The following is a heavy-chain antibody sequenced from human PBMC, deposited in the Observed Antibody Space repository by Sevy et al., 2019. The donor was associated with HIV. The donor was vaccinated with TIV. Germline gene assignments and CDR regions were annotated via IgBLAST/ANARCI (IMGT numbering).Heavy chain of an antibody. J-gene: IGHJ4*02. CDR1: GFAFYDSS. D-gene: IGHD1-26*01. V-gene: IGHV3-23*01. CDR2: LSFSCGKI. Sequence: GGSLRLSCAASGFAFYDSSMSWIRQAPGKGLEWVATLSFSCGKINYADSVKGRFTISRDNSKNSFYLQMDILRVEDTALYYCAREGCSRAHDFWGQGTRVTVSS. CDR3: AREGCSRAHDF.